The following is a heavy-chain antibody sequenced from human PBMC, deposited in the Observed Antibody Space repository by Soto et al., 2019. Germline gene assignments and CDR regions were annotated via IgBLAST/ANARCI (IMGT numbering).Heavy chain of an antibody. CDR1: GGTFSSYA. D-gene: IGHD3-16*01. CDR2: IIPIFGTA. J-gene: IGHJ6*02. CDR3: ARDLKRYYDYVWGSYNLNYYYGMDV. Sequence: SVKVSCKASGGTFSSYAISWVRQAPGQGLEWMGGIIPIFGTANYAQKFQGRVTITADESTSTAYMELSSLRSEDTAVYYCARDLKRYYDYVWGSYNLNYYYGMDVSAQRTTVTVSS. V-gene: IGHV1-69*13.